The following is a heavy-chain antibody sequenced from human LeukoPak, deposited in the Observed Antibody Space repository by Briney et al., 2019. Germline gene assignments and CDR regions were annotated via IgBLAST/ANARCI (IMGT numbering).Heavy chain of an antibody. CDR2: IYYSGST. CDR1: GGSISSSY. V-gene: IGHV4-59*01. J-gene: IGHJ5*02. CDR3: ARGHYVILTGYHNWFDP. D-gene: IGHD3-9*01. Sequence: SETLSLTCTVSGGSISSSYWSWIRQPPGKGLEWIGYIYYSGSTNYNPSLKSRVTISVDTSKNQFSLKLSSVTAADTAVYYCARGHYVILTGYHNWFDPWGQGTLAAVSS.